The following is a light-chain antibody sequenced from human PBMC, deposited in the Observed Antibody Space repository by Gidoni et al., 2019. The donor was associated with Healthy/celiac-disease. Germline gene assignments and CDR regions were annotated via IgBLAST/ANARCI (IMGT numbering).Light chain of an antibody. V-gene: IGKV3-20*01. CDR2: AAS. J-gene: IGKJ1*01. Sequence: EIVLTQSTGTLSLSPGERATLSCRASQSVSSSYFAWYQQTPGQAPRLLIYAASSRATGIPDRCRGSGSGTDFTLIIIRLEPEDFAVYYCQQYGSSPWSFGQGTKVEIK. CDR3: QQYGSSPWS. CDR1: QSVSSSY.